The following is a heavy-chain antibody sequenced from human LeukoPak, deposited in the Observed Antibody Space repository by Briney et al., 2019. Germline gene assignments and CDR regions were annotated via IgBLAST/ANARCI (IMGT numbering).Heavy chain of an antibody. V-gene: IGHV1-46*01. CDR3: ARDVTSYYYDSSGSPIGSHFDY. D-gene: IGHD3-22*01. Sequence: ASVKVSCKASGYTFTSNYIHWVRQAPGQGLEWMGVINPSGGSTSYAQKFQGRVTMTRDTSTSTVYMELSSLRSEDTAVYYCARDVTSYYYDSSGSPIGSHFDYWGQGTLVTVSS. CDR2: INPSGGST. CDR1: GYTFTSNY. J-gene: IGHJ4*02.